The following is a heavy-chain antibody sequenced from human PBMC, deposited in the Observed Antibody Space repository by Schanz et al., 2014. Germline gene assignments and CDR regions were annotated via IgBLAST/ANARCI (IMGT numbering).Heavy chain of an antibody. Sequence: QVQLVQSGAEVKKPGASVMVSCQASGYTFTTYYIHWVRQAPGQGLEWMGVIDLSSSTTTYAQKFQGRVAMTRDTSTSTVHMELSSLRSEDTAVYFCARVKAVAGTVYDFWGQGTLVAVSP. CDR2: IDLSSSTT. CDR1: GYTFTTYY. CDR3: ARVKAVAGTVYDF. V-gene: IGHV1-46*03. D-gene: IGHD6-19*01. J-gene: IGHJ4*02.